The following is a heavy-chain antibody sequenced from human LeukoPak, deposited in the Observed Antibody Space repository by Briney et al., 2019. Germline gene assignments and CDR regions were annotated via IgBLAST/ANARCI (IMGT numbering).Heavy chain of an antibody. CDR1: GFTFGNHG. D-gene: IGHD3-10*01. CDR2: ISWTSADI. J-gene: IGHJ4*02. CDR3: ARRGPYFDY. Sequence: AGGSLRLSCTASGFTFGNHGMNWVRQAPGKGLEWISYISWTSADIDYVDSVKGRFTISRDNAKNSLYLQMNSLRPEDTAIYYCARRGPYFDYWGQGILVTVSS. V-gene: IGHV3-21*05.